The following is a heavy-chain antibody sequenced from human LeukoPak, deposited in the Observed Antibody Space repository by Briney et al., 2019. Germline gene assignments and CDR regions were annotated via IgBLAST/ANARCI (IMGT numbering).Heavy chain of an antibody. J-gene: IGHJ3*01. CDR1: GVSLSSDKYY. CDR2: IYYSGST. Sequence: PSETLSLTCTISGVSLSSDKYYWSWIRQRPGKGLVWIGHIYYSGSTSFNPSLKSRVSMSVDASKSQFSLKLTSVTAADTAVYYCATPYCGTISCLDVFDVWGQGTVVTVSS. V-gene: IGHV4-31*03. CDR3: ATPYCGTISCLDVFDV. D-gene: IGHD2-2*01.